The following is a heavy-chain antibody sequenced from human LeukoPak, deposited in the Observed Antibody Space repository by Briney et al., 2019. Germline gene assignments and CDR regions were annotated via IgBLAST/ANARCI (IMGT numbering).Heavy chain of an antibody. J-gene: IGHJ4*02. CDR3: ASSSGWYFGYFDY. CDR1: EFSVDSNY. CDR2: IYSGGST. Sequence: HPGGSLRLSCAASEFSVDSNYMSWVRQAPGKGLEWVSVIYSGGSTYYADSVKGRFTIPRDNSKNTLYLQMNSLRAEDTAVYYCASSSGWYFGYFDYWGQGTLVTVSS. V-gene: IGHV3-53*01. D-gene: IGHD6-19*01.